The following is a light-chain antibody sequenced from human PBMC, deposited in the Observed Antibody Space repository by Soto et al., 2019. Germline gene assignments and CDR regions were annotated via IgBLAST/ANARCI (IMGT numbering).Light chain of an antibody. CDR3: QRYGG. V-gene: IGKV3-20*01. CDR2: DAS. Sequence: EIVMTQSPATLSVSPGERVTLSCRASQSVSSYLAWYQQEPGQAPRLLIYDASKRATGIPDRFSGSGSGTDFTLTISRLEPEDFAVYYCQRYGGFGQGTKVDIK. CDR1: QSVSSY. J-gene: IGKJ1*01.